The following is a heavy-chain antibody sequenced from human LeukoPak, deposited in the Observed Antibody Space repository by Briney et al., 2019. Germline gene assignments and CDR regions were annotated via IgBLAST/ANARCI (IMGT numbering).Heavy chain of an antibody. V-gene: IGHV3-30-3*01. CDR2: ISYDGSNK. D-gene: IGHD3-9*01. Sequence: GGSLRLSCAASGFTFSSYAVHWVRQAPGKGLEWVAVISYDGSNKYYADSVKGRFTISRDNSKNTLYLQMNSLRAEDTAVYYCARGLYYDILTGPTHPWGQGTLVTVSS. CDR1: GFTFSSYA. J-gene: IGHJ5*02. CDR3: ARGLYYDILTGPTHP.